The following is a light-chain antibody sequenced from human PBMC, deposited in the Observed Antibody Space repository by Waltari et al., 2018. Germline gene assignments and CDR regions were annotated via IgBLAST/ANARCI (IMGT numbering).Light chain of an antibody. V-gene: IGLV3-10*01. Sequence: SYELTQPPSVSVSPGQTARITCSGDALSTKYAYRHQPKSGQAPVAVIYEDSKRSSGIPERFSGSRSGTMATLTITGAQEEDEADYYCYSTDSSGNPSFGTGTKVTVL. J-gene: IGLJ1*01. CDR1: ALSTKY. CDR3: YSTDSSGNPS. CDR2: EDS.